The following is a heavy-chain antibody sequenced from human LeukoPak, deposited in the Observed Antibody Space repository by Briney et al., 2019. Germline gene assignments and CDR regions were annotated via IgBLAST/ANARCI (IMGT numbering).Heavy chain of an antibody. J-gene: IGHJ4*02. D-gene: IGHD6-19*01. CDR2: MNTNTGAT. CDR3: ARDRVGSGWPRPYYFEF. Sequence: ASVKVSCKPSGYTFTGYYLHWLRQAPGQGLEWMGWMNTNTGATMYAQKFQDRVTLTRDTSISTGDLELTSLRSDDTALYYCARDRVGSGWPRPYYFEFWGQGTLVTVSS. CDR1: GYTFTGYY. V-gene: IGHV1-2*02.